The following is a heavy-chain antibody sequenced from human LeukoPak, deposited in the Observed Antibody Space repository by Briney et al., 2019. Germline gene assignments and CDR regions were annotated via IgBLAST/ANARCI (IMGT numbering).Heavy chain of an antibody. V-gene: IGHV4-4*09. CDR2: MQASGGT. Sequence: PSDTLSLTCTVSGDSINNYYWAWIRQPPGKGLEWIAYMQASGGTNSNPSLKSRVTMSLDTAQNQLSLKLSSVTAADSAVYFCARVYGWYAVHHWGRGTLVTVSS. J-gene: IGHJ5*02. CDR3: ARVYGWYAVHH. CDR1: GDSINNYY. D-gene: IGHD6-19*01.